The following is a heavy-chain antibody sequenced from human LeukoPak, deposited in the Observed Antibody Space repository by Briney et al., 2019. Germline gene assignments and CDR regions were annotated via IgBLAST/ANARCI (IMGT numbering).Heavy chain of an antibody. Sequence: SGGSLRLSCAASGFTFSSYWMSWVRQAPGKGLEWVANIKQDGSEKYYVDSVKGRFTISRDNAKNSLYLQMNSLKAEDTAVYYCARNRFPITGTTNNYYYMDVWGKGTTVTVSS. CDR3: ARNRFPITGTTNNYYYMDV. D-gene: IGHD1-7*01. V-gene: IGHV3-7*01. CDR2: IKQDGSEK. CDR1: GFTFSSYW. J-gene: IGHJ6*03.